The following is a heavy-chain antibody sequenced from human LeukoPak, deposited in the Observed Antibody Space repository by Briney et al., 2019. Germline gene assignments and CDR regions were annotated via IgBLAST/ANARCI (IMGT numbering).Heavy chain of an antibody. CDR3: ARDAVMDV. Sequence: GGSLRPSCAASGFTFSSYAMHWVRQAPGKGLEWVAVISYDGSNKYYADSVKGRFTISRDNSKNTLYLQMNSLRAEDTAVYYCARDAVMDVWGQGTTVTVSS. CDR2: ISYDGSNK. J-gene: IGHJ6*02. CDR1: GFTFSSYA. V-gene: IGHV3-30*04.